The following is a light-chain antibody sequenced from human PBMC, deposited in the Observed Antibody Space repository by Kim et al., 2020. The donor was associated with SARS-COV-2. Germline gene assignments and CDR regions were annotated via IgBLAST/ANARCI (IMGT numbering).Light chain of an antibody. CDR2: EYN. CDR3: QSYDSSNVV. CDR1: SGSIASNY. J-gene: IGLJ2*01. Sequence: GKTVTISWTRSSGSIASNYVQCYQQRPGSAPTAVIYEYNQRPSGVPDRFSGSIDSSSNSASLTISGLKTEDEADYYCQSYDSSNVVFGGGTQLTVL. V-gene: IGLV6-57*03.